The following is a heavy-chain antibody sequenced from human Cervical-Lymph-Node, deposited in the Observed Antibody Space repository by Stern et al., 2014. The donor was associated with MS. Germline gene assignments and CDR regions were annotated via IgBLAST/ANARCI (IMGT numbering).Heavy chain of an antibody. V-gene: IGHV3-64*01. D-gene: IGHD6-13*01. CDR1: GFTFSSHA. Sequence: EVQLVESGGTLVPPGGSLRLSCAASGFTFSSHAMHWVRKDPGKGLECVSPISDNGSRTYHANSVKCRFTISRDNPNNALYLQLGSLITEDMAVYYCARGRGGAAGRYFDYWGQGTLVTVSS. J-gene: IGHJ4*02. CDR2: ISDNGSRT. CDR3: ARGRGGAAGRYFDY.